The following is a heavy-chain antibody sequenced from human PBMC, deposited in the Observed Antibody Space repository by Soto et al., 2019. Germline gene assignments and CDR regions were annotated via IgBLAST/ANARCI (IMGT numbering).Heavy chain of an antibody. CDR2: IYYSGST. Sequence: QVQLQESGPGLVKPSQTLSLTCTVSGGSISSGDYYWSWIRQPPGKGLEWIGYIYYSGSTYYNPSLKRRVTISVDTSKNQFSLKLSSVTAADTAVYYCARDRGVASYYYYGMDVWGQGTTVTVSS. D-gene: IGHD3-10*01. CDR3: ARDRGVASYYYYGMDV. V-gene: IGHV4-30-4*01. J-gene: IGHJ6*02. CDR1: GGSISSGDYY.